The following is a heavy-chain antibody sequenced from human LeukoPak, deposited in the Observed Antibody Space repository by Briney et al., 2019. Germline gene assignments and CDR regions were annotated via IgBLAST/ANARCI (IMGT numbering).Heavy chain of an antibody. CDR2: ISYDGSNK. D-gene: IGHD1-26*01. J-gene: IGHJ5*02. V-gene: IGHV3-30-3*01. CDR1: GFTFSSYA. Sequence: GRSLRLSCAAAGFTFSSYAMQWVRQAPGKGLEWVAVISYDGSNKYYADSVKGRFTISRDNSKNTLYLQMNSLRAEDTAVYYCAREGPTSGSYDWFDPWGQGTLVTVSS. CDR3: AREGPTSGSYDWFDP.